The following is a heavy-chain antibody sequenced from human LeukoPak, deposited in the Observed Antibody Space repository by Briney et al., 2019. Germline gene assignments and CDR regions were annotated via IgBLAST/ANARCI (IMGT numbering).Heavy chain of an antibody. Sequence: SETLSLTCTVSGGSISSSSYYWGWIRQPPGKGLEWIGSIYYSGSTYYNPSLKSRVTISVDTSKNQFSLKLSSVTAADTAVYYCGRDHDDSSGYFIHYGMDVWGQGTTVTVSS. V-gene: IGHV4-39*07. CDR1: GGSISSSSYY. D-gene: IGHD3-22*01. CDR3: GRDHDDSSGYFIHYGMDV. CDR2: IYYSGST. J-gene: IGHJ6*02.